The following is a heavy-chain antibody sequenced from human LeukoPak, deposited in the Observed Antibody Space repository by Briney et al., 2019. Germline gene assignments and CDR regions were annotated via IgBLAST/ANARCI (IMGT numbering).Heavy chain of an antibody. CDR1: GFTFSNSA. J-gene: IGHJ4*01. V-gene: IGHV3-23*01. D-gene: IGHD6-19*01. CDR3: AKGIYSSGWSYFDY. CDR2: LSGSGITT. Sequence: GGSLRLSCAASGFTFSNSAMSWVRQAPGKGLEWVSTLSGSGITTYYADSVKGRFTISRDNSKNALYLQMNSLRAEDTAVYYCAKGIYSSGWSYFDYWGHGTLVTVSS.